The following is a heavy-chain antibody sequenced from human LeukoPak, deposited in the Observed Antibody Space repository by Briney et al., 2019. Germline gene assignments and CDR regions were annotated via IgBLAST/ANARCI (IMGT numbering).Heavy chain of an antibody. V-gene: IGHV3-23*01. D-gene: IGHD2-15*01. CDR1: GFTFSSYE. J-gene: IGHJ4*02. Sequence: GGSLRLSCAASGFTFSSYEMNWVRQAPGKGLEWVSGLSGSGGNTFYADSVKGRFTISRDNSKNTLYLQMNSLRAEDTAVYYCAKDRVCSGGSCYYDYWGQGTLVTVSS. CDR2: LSGSGGNT. CDR3: AKDRVCSGGSCYYDY.